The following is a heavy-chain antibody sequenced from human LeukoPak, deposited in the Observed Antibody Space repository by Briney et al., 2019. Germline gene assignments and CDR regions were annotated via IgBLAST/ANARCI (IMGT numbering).Heavy chain of an antibody. V-gene: IGHV1-2*02. CDR1: GYTFTGYY. J-gene: IGHJ4*02. CDR3: AREDRTLISGTEIRTHDY. Sequence: ASVKVSCKASGYTFTGYYMHWVRQAPGQGLEWMGWINPNSGGTNYAQKFQGRLTMTRDTSISTAYMELSRLRSDDTAVYYCAREDRTLISGTEIRTHDYWGQGTLVTVSS. CDR2: INPNSGGT. D-gene: IGHD1-14*01.